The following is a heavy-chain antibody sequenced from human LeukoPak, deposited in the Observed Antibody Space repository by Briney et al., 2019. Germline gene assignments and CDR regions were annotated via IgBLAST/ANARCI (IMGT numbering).Heavy chain of an antibody. D-gene: IGHD5-24*01. V-gene: IGHV3-23*01. CDR2: IANSGDNT. CDR3: VKSAGKDGYRDSFDM. Sequence: PSETLSLTCIVSGGSISSSIYYWAWVRQPPGKGLEWVSTIANSGDNTYYADSVKGRFTISRDNFRNTLYLQMNSLRAEDTAVYYCVKSAGKDGYRDSFDMWGQGTVVTVSS. J-gene: IGHJ3*02. CDR1: GGSISSSIYY.